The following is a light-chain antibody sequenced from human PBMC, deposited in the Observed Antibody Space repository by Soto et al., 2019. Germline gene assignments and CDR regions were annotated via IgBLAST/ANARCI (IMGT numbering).Light chain of an antibody. CDR3: QQYNNLPPT. V-gene: IGKV3-15*01. J-gene: IGKJ1*01. CDR1: ERVSTN. Sequence: PGAGATLSCRASERVSTNLAWYQQTPGQAPRLLIYSASRRPTDIPVRFSGSGSGAEFTLTISSLQSEDFAIYYCQQYNNLPPTFGQGTKVDIK. CDR2: SAS.